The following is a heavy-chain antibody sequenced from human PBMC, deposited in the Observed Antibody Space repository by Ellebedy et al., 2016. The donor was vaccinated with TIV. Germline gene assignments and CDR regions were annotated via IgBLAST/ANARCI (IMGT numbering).Heavy chain of an antibody. D-gene: IGHD4-23*01. Sequence: GESLKISCAASGFTFSNYAMSWVRQAPGKGLEWVAAVIASGGDTYYADSVKGRFTISRDNSKNTLHLKMNSLRAEDTAVYYCAKETVVRQDWFDPWGQGTLVTVSS. CDR3: AKETVVRQDWFDP. V-gene: IGHV3-23*01. J-gene: IGHJ5*02. CDR2: VIASGGDT. CDR1: GFTFSNYA.